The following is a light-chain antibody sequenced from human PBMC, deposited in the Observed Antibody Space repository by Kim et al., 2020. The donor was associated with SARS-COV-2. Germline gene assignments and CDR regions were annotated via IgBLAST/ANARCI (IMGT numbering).Light chain of an antibody. CDR3: AAWDDSLSGQL. CDR1: SSNIGRSA. CDR2: ATD. V-gene: IGLV1-44*01. Sequence: GQRVTISCSGSSSNIGRSAVHWFQQLPGTAPKLLIYATDKRPSGVPARFSGSKSATSASLAISGLQSEDEADYYCAAWDDSLSGQLFGGGTQLTVL. J-gene: IGLJ3*02.